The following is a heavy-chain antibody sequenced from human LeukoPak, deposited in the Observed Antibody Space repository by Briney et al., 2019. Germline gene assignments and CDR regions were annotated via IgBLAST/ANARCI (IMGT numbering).Heavy chain of an antibody. J-gene: IGHJ4*02. CDR2: INPNSGGT. D-gene: IGHD5-24*01. Sequence: RASVKASCKASGYTFTGYYMHWVRQAPGQGLEWMGWINPNSGGTNYAQKFQGRVTMTRDTSISTAYMELSRLRSDDTAVYYCARIVEHPTRHFDYWGQGTLVTVSS. V-gene: IGHV1-2*02. CDR3: ARIVEHPTRHFDY. CDR1: GYTFTGYY.